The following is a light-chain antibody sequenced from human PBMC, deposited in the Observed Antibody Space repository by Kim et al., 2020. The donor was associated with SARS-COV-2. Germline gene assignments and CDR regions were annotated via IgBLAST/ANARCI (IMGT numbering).Light chain of an antibody. CDR3: QEYNNWSPLT. CDR2: GAS. V-gene: IGKV3-15*01. CDR1: QSVSTN. J-gene: IGKJ4*01. Sequence: VVMTQSPATLSVSPGERATLSCRASQSVSTNIAWYQQKPGQAPRLLIYGASTRATGIPARFSGSGSGTEFTLTISSLQSEDFAVYYCQEYNNWSPLTFGGGTKVDIK.